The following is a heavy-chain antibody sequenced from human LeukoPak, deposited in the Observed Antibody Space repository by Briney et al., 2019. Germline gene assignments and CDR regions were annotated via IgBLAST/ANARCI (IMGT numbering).Heavy chain of an antibody. CDR3: AREDSGSYYFDY. D-gene: IGHD6-6*01. J-gene: IGHJ4*02. CDR1: GYTLTGYY. CDR2: INPNSGGT. V-gene: IGHV1-2*02. Sequence: ASVKVSCKASGYTLTGYYMHWVRQAPGQGLEWMGWINPNSGGTNYAQKFQGRVTMTRDTSISTAYMELSRLRSDDTAVYYCAREDSGSYYFDYWGQGTLVTVSS.